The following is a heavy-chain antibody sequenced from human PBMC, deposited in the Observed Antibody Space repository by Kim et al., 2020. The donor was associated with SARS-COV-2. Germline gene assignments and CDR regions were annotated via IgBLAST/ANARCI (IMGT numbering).Heavy chain of an antibody. J-gene: IGHJ6*02. CDR3: ARVGAACTRAGMDV. CDR2: IYYSGST. CDR1: GGSISRNGYY. D-gene: IGHD2-2*01. V-gene: IGHV4-39*01. Sequence: SETLSLTCSVSGGSISRNGYYWGWLRQHPGKGLEWIGSIYYSGSTYYNPSLKSRVTISVDTSENQFSLKLSSVTAADTAVYYCARVGAACTRAGMDVWGQGTTVTVSS.